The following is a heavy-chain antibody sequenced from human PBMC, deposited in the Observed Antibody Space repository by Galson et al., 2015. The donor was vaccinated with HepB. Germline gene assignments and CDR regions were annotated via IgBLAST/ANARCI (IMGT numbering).Heavy chain of an antibody. CDR2: ISGGEGNT. Sequence: SLRLSCAASGFNIGNHAMNWVRQAPGKGLEWVSTISGGEGNTYYADSVRGRFTISRDSSKNTLYLQMSSLRAGDTAVYYCAKAIGSGWDYPSMLDFWGQGTLVTVSS. D-gene: IGHD6-19*01. CDR1: GFNIGNHA. V-gene: IGHV3-23*01. CDR3: AKAIGSGWDYPSMLDF. J-gene: IGHJ4*02.